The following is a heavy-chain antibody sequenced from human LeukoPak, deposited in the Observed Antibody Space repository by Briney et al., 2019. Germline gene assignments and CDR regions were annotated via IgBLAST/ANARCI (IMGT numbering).Heavy chain of an antibody. CDR3: ARVSPPADTLPHFDY. Sequence: SETLSLTCTVSGGSISSYYWSWIRQPPGKGLEWIGYIYYSGSTNYNPPLKSRVTISVDTSKNQFSLKLSSVTAADTAVYYCARVSPPADTLPHFDYWGQGTLVTVSS. D-gene: IGHD2-2*02. V-gene: IGHV4-59*01. J-gene: IGHJ4*02. CDR1: GGSISSYY. CDR2: IYYSGST.